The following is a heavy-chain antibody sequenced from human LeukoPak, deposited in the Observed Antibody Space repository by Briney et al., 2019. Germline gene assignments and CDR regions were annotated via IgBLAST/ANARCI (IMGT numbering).Heavy chain of an antibody. V-gene: IGHV4-39*01. CDR2: ISSGGTT. CDR1: GGSISSSAYY. CDR3: ARVRGIVGAKPNWFDP. J-gene: IGHJ5*02. Sequence: SETLSLTCTVSGGSISSSAYYWGWIRQPPGKGLEWVGSISSGGTTYYNPSLKSRVTISVDTSKNQFSLKLSSVTAADTAVYYCARVRGIVGAKPNWFDPWGQGTLVTVSS. D-gene: IGHD1-26*01.